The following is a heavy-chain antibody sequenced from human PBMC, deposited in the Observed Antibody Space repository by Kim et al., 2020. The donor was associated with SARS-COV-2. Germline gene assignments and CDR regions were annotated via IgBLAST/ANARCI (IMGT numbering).Heavy chain of an antibody. D-gene: IGHD6-13*01. J-gene: IGHJ4*02. CDR3: ATGQQLETPLDY. Sequence: IYAQKFQGRVTMTEDTSTDTAYMELSSLRSEDTAVYYCATGQQLETPLDYWGQGTLVTVSS. V-gene: IGHV1-24*01.